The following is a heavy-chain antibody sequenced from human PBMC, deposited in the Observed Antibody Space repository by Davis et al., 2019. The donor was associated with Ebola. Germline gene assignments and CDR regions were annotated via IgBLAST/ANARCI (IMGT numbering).Heavy chain of an antibody. D-gene: IGHD1-26*01. CDR2: IYYTGNT. J-gene: IGHJ5*02. V-gene: IGHV4-59*12. Sequence: SETLSLTCTLSGGSINAYYWTWIRQAPGKPLEWIGNIYYTGNTFYNPSLKSRVTMTIHKARTQFSLKLSSVTAADTAVYYCARVKFIVGATDWFDPWGQGTLVTVSS. CDR1: GGSINAYY. CDR3: ARVKFIVGATDWFDP.